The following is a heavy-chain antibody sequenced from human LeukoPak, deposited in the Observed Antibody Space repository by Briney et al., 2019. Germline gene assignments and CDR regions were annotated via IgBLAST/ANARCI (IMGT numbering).Heavy chain of an antibody. CDR1: GGSISYYY. CDR2: IYYSGST. CDR3: ARERGRLYYYYGMDV. J-gene: IGHJ6*02. Sequence: SETLSLTCTVSGGSISYYYWSWIRQPPGKGLEWIGYIYYSGSTYYNPSLKSRVTISVDTSKNQFSLKLSSVTAADTAVYYCARERGRLYYYYGMDVWGQGTTVTVSS. V-gene: IGHV4-59*12.